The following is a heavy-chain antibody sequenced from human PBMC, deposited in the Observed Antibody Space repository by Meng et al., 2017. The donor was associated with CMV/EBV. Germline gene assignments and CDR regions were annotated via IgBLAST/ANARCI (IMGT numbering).Heavy chain of an antibody. V-gene: IGHV1-18*01. J-gene: IGHJ6*02. D-gene: IGHD3-3*01. CDR1: GYTFTSYG. Sequence: ASVKVSCKASGYTFTSYGISWVRQAPGQGLEWMGWISAYNGNTNYAQKLQGRVTMTTDTSTSTAYMELRSLRSDDAAVYYCARDRGPRTTIFGVVMPDAMDVWGQGTTVTVSS. CDR3: ARDRGPRTTIFGVVMPDAMDV. CDR2: ISAYNGNT.